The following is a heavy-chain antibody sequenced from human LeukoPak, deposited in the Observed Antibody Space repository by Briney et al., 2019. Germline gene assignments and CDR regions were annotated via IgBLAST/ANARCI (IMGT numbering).Heavy chain of an antibody. Sequence: GGSLRLSCAASGFTFSSYWMSWVRQAPGKGLEWVANIKQDGSEKYYVDSVKGRFTISRDNAKNSLYLQMNSLRAEDTAVYYCARESSGWYPPGDYWGQGTLVTVSS. CDR2: IKQDGSEK. CDR3: ARESSGWYPPGDY. D-gene: IGHD6-19*01. J-gene: IGHJ4*02. V-gene: IGHV3-7*01. CDR1: GFTFSSYW.